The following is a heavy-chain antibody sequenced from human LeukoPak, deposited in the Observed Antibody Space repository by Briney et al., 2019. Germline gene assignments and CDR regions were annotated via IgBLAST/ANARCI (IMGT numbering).Heavy chain of an antibody. V-gene: IGHV4-39*01. CDR2: IYYSGST. CDR1: GGSISSSSYY. Sequence: TSETLSLTCTVSGGSISSSSYYWGWIRQPPGKGLEWIGSIYYSGSTYYSPSLKSRVTISVDTSKNQFSLKLSSVTAADTAVYYCARPRAHYYDSSGTWAFDIWGQGTMVTVSS. CDR3: ARPRAHYYDSSGTWAFDI. D-gene: IGHD3-22*01. J-gene: IGHJ3*02.